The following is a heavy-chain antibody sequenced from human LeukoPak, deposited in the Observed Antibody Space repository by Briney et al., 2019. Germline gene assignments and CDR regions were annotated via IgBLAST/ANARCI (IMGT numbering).Heavy chain of an antibody. D-gene: IGHD3-3*01. CDR1: GGSFSGYY. CDR3: ARGLVGYDFWSGYFGTTFDY. V-gene: IGHV4-34*01. Sequence: SDTVSLTCTVYGGSFSGYYWSWIRQPPGKGLEWIGEINHSGSTNYNPSLKSRVTISVDTSKNQFSLKLSSVTAADTAVYYCARGLVGYDFWSGYFGTTFDYWGQGTLVTVSS. CDR2: INHSGST. J-gene: IGHJ4*02.